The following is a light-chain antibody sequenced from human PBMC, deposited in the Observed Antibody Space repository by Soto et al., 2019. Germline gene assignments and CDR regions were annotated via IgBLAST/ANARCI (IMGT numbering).Light chain of an antibody. CDR2: RND. V-gene: IGLV1-47*01. CDR1: KSRSGSNY. J-gene: IGLJ1*01. Sequence: SVLPPPPSASGTPGQRGTIPFSSTKSRSGSNYVYWYQQLPGAAPKLLIYRNDQRPSGVPDRFSASKSGTSASLAISGLRSEDEADYFCAKWDDSLRVYVFGSGTKVTVL. CDR3: AKWDDSLRVYV.